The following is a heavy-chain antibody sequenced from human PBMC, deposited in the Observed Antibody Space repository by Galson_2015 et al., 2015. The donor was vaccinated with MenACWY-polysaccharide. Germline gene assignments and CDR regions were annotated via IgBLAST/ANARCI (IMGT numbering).Heavy chain of an antibody. CDR3: AKNRRVGTGWFDS. Sequence: SVKVSCKASGYTFTDYYIHWVRQAPGQGLEWMGWINPNDGGTNYAQKFQGLVTMTRDTSITTAYMELTRLISDDTAVYYCAKNRRVGTGWFDSWGQGTLVIVFS. CDR2: INPNDGGT. V-gene: IGHV1-2*04. D-gene: IGHD7-27*01. CDR1: GYTFTDYY. J-gene: IGHJ5*01.